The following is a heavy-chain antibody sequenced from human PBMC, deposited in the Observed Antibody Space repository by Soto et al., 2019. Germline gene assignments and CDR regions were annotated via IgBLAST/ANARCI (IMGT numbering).Heavy chain of an antibody. CDR3: ARHFRGIAVAGKIFDY. Sequence: QVQLQESGPGLVKPSETLSLTCTVSGGSISSYYWSWIRQPPGKGLEWIGYIYYSGSTNYNPSLKSRVTISVDTSKNQSSLKLSSVTAADTAVYYCARHFRGIAVAGKIFDYWGQGTLVTVSS. CDR1: GGSISSYY. CDR2: IYYSGST. D-gene: IGHD6-19*01. V-gene: IGHV4-59*08. J-gene: IGHJ4*02.